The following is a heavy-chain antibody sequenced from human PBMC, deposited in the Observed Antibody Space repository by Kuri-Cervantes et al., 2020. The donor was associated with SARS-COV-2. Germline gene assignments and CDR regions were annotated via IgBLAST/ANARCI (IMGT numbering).Heavy chain of an antibody. V-gene: IGHV5-10-1*01. D-gene: IGHD3-22*01. CDR3: TSPRYYYDSSGDDHAFDI. CDR2: IDPSDSYT. J-gene: IGHJ3*02. Sequence: GESLKISCKGSGYSFTSYWIGWVRQMPGKGLEWMGRIDPSDSYTNYSPSFQGHVTISADKSISTAYLQWSSLKASDTAMYYCTSPRYYYDSSGDDHAFDIWGQGTMVTVSS. CDR1: GYSFTSYW.